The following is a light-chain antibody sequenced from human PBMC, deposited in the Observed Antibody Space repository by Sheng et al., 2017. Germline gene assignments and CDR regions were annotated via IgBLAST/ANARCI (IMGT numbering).Light chain of an antibody. J-gene: IGKJ1*01. V-gene: IGKV1-39*01. CDR1: QSISSY. CDR2: AAS. CDR3: QQSYSTPPWT. Sequence: DIQMTQSPSSLSASVGDRVTITCRASQSISSYLNWYQQKPGKAPKLLIYAASSLQSGVPSRFSGSGSGTDFTLTISSLQPEDFATYYCQQSYSTPPWTFAKDRRWKSN.